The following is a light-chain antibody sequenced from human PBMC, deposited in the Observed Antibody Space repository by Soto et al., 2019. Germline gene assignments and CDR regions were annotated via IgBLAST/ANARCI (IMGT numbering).Light chain of an antibody. CDR2: GAS. V-gene: IGKV3-20*01. Sequence: EIVLTQSPGTLSLSPGERATLSCRASQSVSSNSLAWYQQKPGQAPRLLIYGASSRATGIPDRFSGSGSGTDFTLTITRLETEDFALFYCQQYGSSPQTFGQGTKVEIK. CDR1: QSVSSNS. J-gene: IGKJ1*01. CDR3: QQYGSSPQT.